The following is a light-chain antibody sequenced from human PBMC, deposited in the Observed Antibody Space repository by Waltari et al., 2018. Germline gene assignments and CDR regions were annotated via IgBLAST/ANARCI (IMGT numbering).Light chain of an antibody. J-gene: IGKJ2*01. CDR3: QQRSDWMFT. CDR2: DAS. CDR1: QSVYNS. V-gene: IGKV3-11*01. Sequence: EIVLTQSPATLSLSPGDRATLSSRASQSVYNSLGWYQQKPGQPPRLLIYDASKRATDTPARFSGSGSGSDFTLTISSLEPEDFAVYYCQQRSDWMFTFGQGTKLDIK.